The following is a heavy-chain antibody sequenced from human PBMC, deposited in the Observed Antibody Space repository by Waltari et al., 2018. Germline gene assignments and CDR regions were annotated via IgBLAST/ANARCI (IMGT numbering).Heavy chain of an antibody. J-gene: IGHJ4*02. CDR1: GFTFSSYG. V-gene: IGHV3-33*01. CDR2: IWYDGSNK. CDR3: ARDPTGAVTTFRFDY. D-gene: IGHD4-17*01. Sequence: QVQLVESGGGVVQPGRSLRLSCAASGFTFSSYGMHWVRQAPGKGLEWVAVIWYDGSNKYYADSVKGRFTISRDNSKNTLYLQMNSLRAEDTAVYYCARDPTGAVTTFRFDYWGQGTLVTVSS.